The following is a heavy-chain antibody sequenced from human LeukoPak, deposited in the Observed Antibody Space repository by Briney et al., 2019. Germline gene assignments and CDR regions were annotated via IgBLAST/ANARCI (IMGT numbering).Heavy chain of an antibody. CDR1: DGSISSSSHY. CDR3: ARVTDGGVFLGAMDV. V-gene: IGHV4-39*07. CDR2: IFYSAST. J-gene: IGHJ6*02. D-gene: IGHD3-16*01. Sequence: SETLSLPCIVSDGSISSSSHYWGWIRPPPGRGLEWIGSIFYSASTYYNTSLKSRVTISVDTSKHQFSLKLSSVTAADTAVYYCARVTDGGVFLGAMDVWGQGTTVTVSS.